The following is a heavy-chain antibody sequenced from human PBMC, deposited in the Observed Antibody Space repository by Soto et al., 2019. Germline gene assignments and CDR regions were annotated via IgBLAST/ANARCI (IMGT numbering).Heavy chain of an antibody. CDR1: GGSISSGGYY. CDR2: IYYSGST. J-gene: IGHJ6*03. Sequence: SETLSLTCTVSGGSISSGGYYWSWIRQHPGKGLEWIGHIYYSGSTYYNPSLKSRVTISVDTSKNQFSLKLSSVTAADTAVYYCARDSQGDYLGYYYYYMDVWGKGTTVTVSS. D-gene: IGHD4-17*01. V-gene: IGHV4-31*03. CDR3: ARDSQGDYLGYYYYYMDV.